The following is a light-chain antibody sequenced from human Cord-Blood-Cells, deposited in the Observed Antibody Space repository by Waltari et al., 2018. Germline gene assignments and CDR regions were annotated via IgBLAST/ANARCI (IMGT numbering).Light chain of an antibody. CDR1: SSDVGGYNY. Sequence: QSALTQPASVSGSPGQSITISCTGTSSDVGGYNYVPWYQQHPGKAPKLMIYDVRNRPSGFSNRFSGSKSGNTASLTISGLQAEDEADYYCSSYTSSSTLVFGGGTKLTVL. V-gene: IGLV2-14*01. CDR3: SSYTSSSTLV. J-gene: IGLJ2*01. CDR2: DVR.